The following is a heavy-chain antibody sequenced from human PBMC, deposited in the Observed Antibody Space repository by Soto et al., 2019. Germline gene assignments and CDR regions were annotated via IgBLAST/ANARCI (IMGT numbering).Heavy chain of an antibody. D-gene: IGHD3-3*01. V-gene: IGHV4-34*01. CDR3: ARGSITIFGVVQYYYYYMDV. J-gene: IGHJ6*03. CDR2: INHSGST. Sequence: SETLSLTCAVYGGSFSGYYWSWIRQPPGKGLEWIGEINHSGSTNYNPSLKSRVTISVDTSKNQFSLKLSSVTAADTAVYYCARGSITIFGVVQYYYYYMDVWGKGTTVTVSS. CDR1: GGSFSGYY.